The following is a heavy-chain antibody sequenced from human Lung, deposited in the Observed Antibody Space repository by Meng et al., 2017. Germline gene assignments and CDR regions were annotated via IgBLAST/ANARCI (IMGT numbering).Heavy chain of an antibody. CDR2: ISSSSYI. J-gene: IGHJ4*02. D-gene: IGHD1-7*01. Sequence: GGFGGGLVKLGGSLGLSWAASGFTLSSYSMNWVRQAPGKGLEWVSSISSSSYIYYADSVKGRFTISRDNAKNSLYLQMNSLRAEDTAVYYCARERGTSDYWGQGTLVTVSS. CDR1: GFTLSSYS. CDR3: ARERGTSDY. V-gene: IGHV3-21*01.